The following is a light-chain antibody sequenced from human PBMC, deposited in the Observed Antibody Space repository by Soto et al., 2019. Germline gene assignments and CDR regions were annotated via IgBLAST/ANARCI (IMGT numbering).Light chain of an antibody. CDR3: QTWGTGIRV. CDR2: LNSDGSH. CDR1: SGHSSYA. J-gene: IGLJ2*01. Sequence: QPVLTQSPSASASLGASVKLTCTLSSGHSSYAIAWHQHLPEKGPRFLMKLNSDGSHSKGDGIPDRFSGSSSGAERYLIISGLQSEDEADYYCQTWGTGIRVFGGGTKLTVL. V-gene: IGLV4-69*01.